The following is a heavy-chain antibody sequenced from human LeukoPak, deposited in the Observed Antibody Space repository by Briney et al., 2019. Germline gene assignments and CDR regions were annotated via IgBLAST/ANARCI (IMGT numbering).Heavy chain of an antibody. V-gene: IGHV4-34*01. J-gene: IGHJ6*04. CDR2: INHSGST. CDR1: GGSFGGYY. D-gene: IGHD3-10*01. CDR3: ARVPRITMVRGVTNYYYYYGMDV. Sequence: SETLSLTCAVYGGSFGGYYWSWIRQPPGKGLEWVGEINHSGSTNYNPSLKSRVTISVDTSKNQFSLKLSSVTAADTAVYYCARVPRITMVRGVTNYYYYYGMDVWGKGTTVTVSS.